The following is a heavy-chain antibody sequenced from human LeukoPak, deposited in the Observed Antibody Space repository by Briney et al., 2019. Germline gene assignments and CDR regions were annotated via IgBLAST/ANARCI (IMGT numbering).Heavy chain of an antibody. V-gene: IGHV4-61*02. J-gene: IGHJ4*02. D-gene: IGHD5-24*01. CDR1: GGSISSSTYY. Sequence: SETLSLTCTVSGGSISSSTYYWSWIRQPAGKGLEWIGRFYTSGSTNYNPSLKSRVTISVDTSKNQFSLKLNSVTAVDTAVYYCARGRDGYNFLNRGEYYYFDYWGQGTLVTVSS. CDR2: FYTSGST. CDR3: ARGRDGYNFLNRGEYYYFDY.